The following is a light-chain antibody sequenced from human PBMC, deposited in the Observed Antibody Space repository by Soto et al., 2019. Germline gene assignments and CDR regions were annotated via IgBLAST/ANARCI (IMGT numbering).Light chain of an antibody. CDR3: CSYAGVSTVV. CDR1: SGDIGTYNL. V-gene: IGLV2-23*02. CDR2: EVN. J-gene: IGLJ2*01. Sequence: QSALTQPASVSGSPGHSITVSCIGTSGDIGTYNLVSWYRQYPGKAPKLMIFEVNKRPSGVSNRFSGSKSGNTASLTISGLHGEDEADYYCCSYAGVSTVVCGGGTKLTVL.